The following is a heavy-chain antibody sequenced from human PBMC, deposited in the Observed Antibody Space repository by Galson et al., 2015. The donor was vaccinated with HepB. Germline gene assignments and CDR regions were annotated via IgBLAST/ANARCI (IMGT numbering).Heavy chain of an antibody. CDR3: AGGSSYGYTFYYYYGVDV. V-gene: IGHV4-30-2*01. Sequence: TLSLTCAVSGGSISSDGYSWSWIRQPPGKGLEWVGYIYHSGSTYYNPSLKSRVAISVDRSKNQFSLKLSFVTAADTAVYYCAGGSSYGYTFYYYYGVDVWGQGTTVTVSS. CDR2: IYHSGST. CDR1: GGSISSDGYS. J-gene: IGHJ6*02. D-gene: IGHD5-18*01.